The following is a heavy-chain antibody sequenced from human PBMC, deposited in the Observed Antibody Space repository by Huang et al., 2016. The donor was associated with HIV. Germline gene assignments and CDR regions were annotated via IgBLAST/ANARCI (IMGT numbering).Heavy chain of an antibody. CDR2: INQSGST. CDR3: ARILMYYNSSGYGFDY. CDR1: GGSFSGYY. Sequence: QVQLQQWGAGLLKPSETLSLTCAVYGGSFSGYYWGWIRQPPGKGLEWSGEINQSGSTNYNPSLKSRVTISVDTSKNQFSLKLSSVTAADTAVYYCARILMYYNSSGYGFDYWGQGTLVTVSS. D-gene: IGHD3-22*01. V-gene: IGHV4-34*01. J-gene: IGHJ4*02.